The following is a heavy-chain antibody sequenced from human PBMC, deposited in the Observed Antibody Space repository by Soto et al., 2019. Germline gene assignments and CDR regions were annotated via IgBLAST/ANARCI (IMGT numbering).Heavy chain of an antibody. CDR1: GFTFSSYS. CDR2: ISSSSSYI. CDR3: ASHAPNYDQNPKEAPFDY. J-gene: IGHJ4*02. Sequence: GGSLRLSCAASGFTFSSYSMNWVRQAPGKGLEWVSSISSSSSYIYYADSVKGRFTISRDNAKNSLYLQMNSLRAEDTAVYYCASHAPNYDQNPKEAPFDYWGQGTLVTVSS. V-gene: IGHV3-21*01. D-gene: IGHD3-22*01.